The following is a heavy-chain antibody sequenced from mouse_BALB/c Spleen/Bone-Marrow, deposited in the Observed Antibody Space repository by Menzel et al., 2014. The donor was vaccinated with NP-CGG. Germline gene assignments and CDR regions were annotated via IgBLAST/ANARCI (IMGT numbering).Heavy chain of an antibody. D-gene: IGHD2-14*01. J-gene: IGHJ4*01. CDR1: GFTFSDYY. CDR2: ISDGGSYT. V-gene: IGHV5-4*02. Sequence: EVKLVESGGGLVKPGGSLKLSCAASGFTFSDYYMYWVRQTPEKRLEWVATISDGGSYTYYPDSVKGRFTISRDNAKNNLYLQMSSLKSEDTAMYYCARDALYRYDGGYAMDYRGQGTSVTVSS. CDR3: ARDALYRYDGGYAMDY.